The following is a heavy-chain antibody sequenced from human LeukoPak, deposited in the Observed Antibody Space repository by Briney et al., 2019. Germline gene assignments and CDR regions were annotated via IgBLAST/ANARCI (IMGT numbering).Heavy chain of an antibody. Sequence: PSETLSLTCAVSGGSFSGYYWSWIRQPPGKGLEWIGEINHSGSTNYNPSLKRRVTISVDTSKNQFSLKLSTVTAADTAVYYCARNTAYYGSGSPWPHYYYYMDVWGKGTTVTVSS. D-gene: IGHD3-10*01. J-gene: IGHJ6*03. CDR2: INHSGST. V-gene: IGHV4-34*01. CDR3: ARNTAYYGSGSPWPHYYYYMDV. CDR1: GGSFSGYY.